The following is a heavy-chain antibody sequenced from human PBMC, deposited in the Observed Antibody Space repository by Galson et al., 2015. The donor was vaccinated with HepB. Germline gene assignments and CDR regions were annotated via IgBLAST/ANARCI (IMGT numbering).Heavy chain of an antibody. Sequence: CAASGFTFSSYGMHWVRQAPGKGLEWVAVISYDGSNKYYADSVKGRFTISRDNSKNTLYLQMNSLRAEDTAVYYCAKSEGGVTAKSSYFDYWGQGTLVTVSS. D-gene: IGHD2-21*02. V-gene: IGHV3-30*18. CDR2: ISYDGSNK. J-gene: IGHJ4*02. CDR3: AKSEGGVTAKSSYFDY. CDR1: GFTFSSYG.